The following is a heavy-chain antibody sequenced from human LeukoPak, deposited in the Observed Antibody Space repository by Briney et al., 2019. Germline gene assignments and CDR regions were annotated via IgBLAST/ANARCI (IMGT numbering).Heavy chain of an antibody. D-gene: IGHD3-22*01. V-gene: IGHV3-7*05. J-gene: IGHJ4*02. CDR3: ARYLYDSSSLDY. CDR1: GFTFSRYW. CDR2: IKEDGSEK. Sequence: PGGSLRLSCAASGFTFSRYWMSWVRQAPGKGLEWVANIKEDGSEKYYVDSVKGRFTISRDNAKNSLYLQMNSLRAEDTAVYYCARYLYDSSSLDYWGQGTLVTVSS.